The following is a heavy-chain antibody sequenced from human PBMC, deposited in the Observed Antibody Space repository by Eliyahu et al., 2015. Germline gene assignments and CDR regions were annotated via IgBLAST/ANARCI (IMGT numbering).Heavy chain of an antibody. Sequence: QVQLQESGPGLVKPSQTLSLTCTVSGGSISSGTYYWSWIRQPAGKGLEWIGRIFTSGSTNYNPSLKSRVTISIVASKNQFSLKLSSVTAADTAVYYCARGEGSIWDEYCQHWGQGTLVTVSS. CDR1: GGSISSGTYY. V-gene: IGHV4-61*02. J-gene: IGHJ1*01. D-gene: IGHD6-13*01. CDR2: IFTSGST. CDR3: ARGEGSIWDEYCQH.